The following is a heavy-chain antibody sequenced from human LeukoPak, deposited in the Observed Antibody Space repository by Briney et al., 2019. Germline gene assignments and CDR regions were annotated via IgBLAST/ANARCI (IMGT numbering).Heavy chain of an antibody. J-gene: IGHJ5*02. CDR3: ARDPSGSYDNNWFDP. Sequence: PGGSLRLSCAASGFTFSSYWMHWVRQAPGKGLVWVSRINSDGSSTSYADSVKGRFTISRDNAKSTLYLQMNSLRAEDTAVYYCARDPSGSYDNNWFDPWGQGTLVTVSS. D-gene: IGHD1-26*01. CDR1: GFTFSSYW. V-gene: IGHV3-74*01. CDR2: INSDGSST.